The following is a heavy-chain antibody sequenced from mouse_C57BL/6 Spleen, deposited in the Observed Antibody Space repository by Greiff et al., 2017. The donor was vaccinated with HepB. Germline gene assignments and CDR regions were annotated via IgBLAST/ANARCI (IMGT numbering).Heavy chain of an antibody. CDR2: ISDGGSYT. J-gene: IGHJ3*01. Sequence: EVKVEESGGGLVKPGGSLKLSCAASGFTFSSSAMSWVRQTPEKRLEWVATISDGGSYTYYPDNVKGRFTISRDNAKNNLYLQMSHLKSEDTAMYYGARDYDYGFAYWGQGTLVTVSA. D-gene: IGHD2-4*01. V-gene: IGHV5-4*01. CDR1: GFTFSSSA. CDR3: ARDYDYGFAY.